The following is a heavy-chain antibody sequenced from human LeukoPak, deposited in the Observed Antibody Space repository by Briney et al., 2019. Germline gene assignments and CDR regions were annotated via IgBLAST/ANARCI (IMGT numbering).Heavy chain of an antibody. CDR1: GFTLSSYW. D-gene: IGHD3-16*01. Sequence: GGSLRLSCAASGFTLSSYWMTWVRQAPGKGLQWVANINQDGSEMYYVDSVKGRLTISRDSAKNSLYLQMNSLRAEDTAVYYCARSAGEIYYYYGMDVWGQGTTVTVSS. CDR2: INQDGSEM. CDR3: ARSAGEIYYYYGMDV. V-gene: IGHV3-7*04. J-gene: IGHJ6*02.